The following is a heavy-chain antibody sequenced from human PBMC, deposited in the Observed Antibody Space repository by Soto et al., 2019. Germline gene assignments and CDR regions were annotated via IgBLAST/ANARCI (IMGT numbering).Heavy chain of an antibody. V-gene: IGHV4-34*01. J-gene: IGHJ3*02. CDR2: INHSGST. CDR3: ARGLISGYYLYDAFDI. D-gene: IGHD3-22*01. Sequence: SETLSLTCAVYGGSFSDYSWTWIRQPPGKGLEWIGEINHSGSTYYNPSLKKRVTITVDTSKNQFSLKLSSVTAADTAVYYCARGLISGYYLYDAFDIWGQGTMVTVSS. CDR1: GGSFSDYS.